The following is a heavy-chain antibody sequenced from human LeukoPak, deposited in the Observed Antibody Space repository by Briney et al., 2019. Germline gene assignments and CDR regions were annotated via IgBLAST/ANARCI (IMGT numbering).Heavy chain of an antibody. J-gene: IGHJ4*02. Sequence: GGSLRLSCAASGFTFSSYAMSWVRQAPGKGLEWVSFIYTDGNTKYADSVQGRFTISRDNSRNTLYLQMNSLRADDTAVYYCARVPPQFGVVTPPDYWGQGTLVTVSS. CDR3: ARVPPQFGVVTPPDY. CDR2: IYTDGNT. V-gene: IGHV3-53*01. D-gene: IGHD3-3*01. CDR1: GFTFSSYA.